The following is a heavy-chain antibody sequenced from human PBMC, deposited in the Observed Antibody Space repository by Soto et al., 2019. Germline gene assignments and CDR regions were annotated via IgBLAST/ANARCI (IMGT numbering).Heavy chain of an antibody. Sequence: GSLRLSCAASGFTLSYYYMTWIRQTPGKGLEWVAHIDGRSDNIGYADSVKGRFTISRDNARNSLFLQMNSVTADDTGVYFCTKGGRTTSYYWEYWGPGT. V-gene: IGHV3-11*06. CDR2: IDGRSDNI. CDR1: GFTLSYYY. CDR3: TKGGRTTSYYWEY. J-gene: IGHJ1*01. D-gene: IGHD3-10*01.